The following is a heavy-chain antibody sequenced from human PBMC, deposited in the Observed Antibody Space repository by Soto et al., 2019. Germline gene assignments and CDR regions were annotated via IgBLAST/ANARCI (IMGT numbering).Heavy chain of an antibody. CDR1: RFTFSSYA. CDR2: ISGTGVST. CDR3: AKARYFDWDFDY. Sequence: EVQLLESGGGLVQPGGSLRLSCAASRFTFSSYAMSWVRQAPGKGLEWVSTISGTGVSTYYADSMRGRFTISRDNSKNTLYLQMNSLRAEDTAVYYCAKARYFDWDFDYWGQGTLVTVSS. V-gene: IGHV3-23*01. J-gene: IGHJ4*02. D-gene: IGHD3-9*01.